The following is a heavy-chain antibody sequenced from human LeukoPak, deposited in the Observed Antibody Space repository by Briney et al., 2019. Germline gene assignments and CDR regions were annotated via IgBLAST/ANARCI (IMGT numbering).Heavy chain of an antibody. Sequence: SETLSLTCTVSGGSISSYYWSWIRQPPGKGLEWIGYIYYSGSTNYNPSLKSRVTISVDTSKNQFSLKLSSVTAADTAVYYCARQLGQTDDYWGQGTLVTVSS. J-gene: IGHJ4*02. CDR1: GGSISSYY. CDR2: IYYSGST. D-gene: IGHD3-16*01. V-gene: IGHV4-59*08. CDR3: ARQLGQTDDY.